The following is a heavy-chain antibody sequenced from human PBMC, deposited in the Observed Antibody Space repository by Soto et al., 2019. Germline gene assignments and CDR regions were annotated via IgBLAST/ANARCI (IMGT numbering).Heavy chain of an antibody. D-gene: IGHD2-21*02. Sequence: EVQLVESGGGLVQPGGSLSLSCAASGITIRAYSMSWVRQAPGRGLEWISYISSSSSSIYYADSVQGRFTISRDKAKNSLYLQMDRVRAEDTAVYYCARGLGVGVVTALMFDPWGQGTLVTVSS. V-gene: IGHV3-48*01. CDR1: GITIRAYS. CDR2: ISSSSSSI. J-gene: IGHJ5*02. CDR3: ARGLGVGVVTALMFDP.